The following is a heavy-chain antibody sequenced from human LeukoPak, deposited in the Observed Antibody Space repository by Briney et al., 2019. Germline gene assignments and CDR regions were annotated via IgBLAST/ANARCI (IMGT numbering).Heavy chain of an antibody. Sequence: GESLKISCKGSGYSFTNYWIAWVRQMPGKGLEWMGFIYPGNSDTRYSPSFQGQVTISADKSISTAYLQWSSLKASDTAIYYCARHGGSSWYTFDYWGQGTLVTVSS. J-gene: IGHJ4*02. D-gene: IGHD6-13*01. CDR1: GYSFTNYW. CDR3: ARHGGSSWYTFDY. CDR2: IYPGNSDT. V-gene: IGHV5-51*01.